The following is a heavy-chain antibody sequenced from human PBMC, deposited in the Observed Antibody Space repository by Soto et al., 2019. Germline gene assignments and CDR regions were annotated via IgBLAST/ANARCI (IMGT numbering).Heavy chain of an antibody. CDR2: INAGNGNT. J-gene: IGHJ4*02. Sequence: PVNRYCKSAGYTYSRYVIHWVRQAPGQRLEWMGWINAGNGNTKYSQKFQGRVTITRDTSASTAYMELSSLRSEDTAVYYCARSSGYYYVDYWGQGTLVTVSS. CDR3: ARSSGYYYVDY. V-gene: IGHV1-3*01. CDR1: GYTYSRYV. D-gene: IGHD3-22*01.